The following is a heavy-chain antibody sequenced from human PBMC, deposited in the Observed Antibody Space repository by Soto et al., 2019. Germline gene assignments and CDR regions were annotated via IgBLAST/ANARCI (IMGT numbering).Heavy chain of an antibody. D-gene: IGHD2-2*01. CDR3: AARGYQLLIPESQAFDI. CDR1: GGSISSSNW. J-gene: IGHJ3*02. Sequence: PSETLSLTCAVSGGSISSSNWWSWVRQPPGKGLEWIGEIYHSGSTNYNPSLKSRVTISVDKSKNQFSLKLSSVTAADTAVYYCAARGYQLLIPESQAFDIWGQGTMVTVSS. V-gene: IGHV4-4*02. CDR2: IYHSGST.